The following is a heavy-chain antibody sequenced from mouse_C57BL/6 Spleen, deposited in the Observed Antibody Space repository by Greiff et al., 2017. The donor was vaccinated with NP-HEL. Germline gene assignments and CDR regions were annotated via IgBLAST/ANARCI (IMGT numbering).Heavy chain of an antibody. V-gene: IGHV1-14*01. J-gene: IGHJ1*03. CDR1: GYTFTSYV. CDR2: IYPYNDGT. Sequence: EVQLQQSGPELVKPGASVKMSCKASGYTFTSYVMHWVKQKPGQGLEWIGYIYPYNDGTKYNEKFKGKATLTSDKSSSTAYMELSSLTSDDSAVYYCARYRRRWYFDVWGTGTTVTVSS. CDR3: ARYRRRWYFDV.